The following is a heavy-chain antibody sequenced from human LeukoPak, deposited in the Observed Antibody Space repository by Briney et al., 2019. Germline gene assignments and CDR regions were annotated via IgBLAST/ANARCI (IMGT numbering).Heavy chain of an antibody. J-gene: IGHJ4*02. Sequence: SETLSLTCTVSGGSISSYYWSWIRQPPGKGLEWVGYIYTSGGTNYNPSLKSRVTISVDTSKNQFSLKLSSVTAADTAVYYCARGRTRGATMDYWGQGTLVTVSS. CDR1: GGSISSYY. CDR2: IYTSGGT. CDR3: ARGRTRGATMDY. D-gene: IGHD5-24*01. V-gene: IGHV4-4*09.